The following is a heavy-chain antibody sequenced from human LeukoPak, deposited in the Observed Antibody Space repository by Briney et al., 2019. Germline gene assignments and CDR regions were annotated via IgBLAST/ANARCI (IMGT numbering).Heavy chain of an antibody. CDR2: INTNTGNP. V-gene: IGHV7-4-1*02. D-gene: IGHD6-19*01. J-gene: IGHJ4*02. CDR1: GYTFTSYA. Sequence: ASVKVSCKASGYTFTSYAINWVRQAPGQGLDWMGWINTNTGNPTYAQGFTGRFVFSLDTSVSTAYLQISSLEAEDTAVYYCARDSSSGWLWGQGTLVTVSS. CDR3: ARDSSSGWL.